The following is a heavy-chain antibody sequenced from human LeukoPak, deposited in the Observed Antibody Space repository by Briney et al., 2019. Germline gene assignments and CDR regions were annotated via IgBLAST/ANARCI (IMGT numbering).Heavy chain of an antibody. Sequence: PGGSLRLSCADSGFDCSRYWMTWVRQAPGKGLEWVANIEQDGGEEYYVDSVKGRFTISRDNAKNSLYLQMNSLRVEDTAVYYCARGRYVDWLFDYWGQGTLVTVSS. J-gene: IGHJ4*02. V-gene: IGHV3-7*03. CDR1: GFDCSRYW. D-gene: IGHD3-9*01. CDR3: ARGRYVDWLFDY. CDR2: IEQDGGEE.